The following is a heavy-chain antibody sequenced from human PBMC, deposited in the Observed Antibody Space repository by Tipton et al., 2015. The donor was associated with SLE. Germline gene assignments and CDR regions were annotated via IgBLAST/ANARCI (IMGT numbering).Heavy chain of an antibody. V-gene: IGHV4-59*08. CDR3: ARGMVTWRGAIAGVDV. CDR1: GGSISSNY. Sequence: GLVKPSQTLSLTCSVSGGSISSNYWIWIRQPPGKGLEWIGYISYGGGSNYNPSLKRRVTISVDTAKNQFSLKLTSVTATDTAVYYCARGMVTWRGAIAGVDVWGQGTTVNVSS. CDR2: ISYGGGS. J-gene: IGHJ6*02. D-gene: IGHD2-21*02.